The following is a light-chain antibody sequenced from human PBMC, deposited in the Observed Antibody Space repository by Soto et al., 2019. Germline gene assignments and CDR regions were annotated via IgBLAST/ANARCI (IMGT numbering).Light chain of an antibody. CDR2: GAS. Sequence: VQMTQSPSALYASVGDRVTITCRASQSISSDLNWYQQRPGEAPKLLIFGASTLHSGVPSRFSGSGAGTDFTLSISGLQPDDFATYYCQQSYSTPRTFGQGTKLEIK. CDR1: QSISSD. J-gene: IGKJ2*01. V-gene: IGKV1-39*01. CDR3: QQSYSTPRT.